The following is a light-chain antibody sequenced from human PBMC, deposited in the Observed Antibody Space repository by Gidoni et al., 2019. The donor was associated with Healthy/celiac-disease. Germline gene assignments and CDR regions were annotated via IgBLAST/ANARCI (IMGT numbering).Light chain of an antibody. J-gene: IGKJ2*01. Sequence: IVMTQPPATLSVSPGERSTLSCRASQSVSSILAWYQQKPGQAPRLLIDGASTRATGLPARFSGGGSGTEFTLTISSLQSEDFAVYCCQQYNNWPPYTFGQGTKLEIK. CDR3: QQYNNWPPYT. V-gene: IGKV3-15*01. CDR1: QSVSSI. CDR2: GAS.